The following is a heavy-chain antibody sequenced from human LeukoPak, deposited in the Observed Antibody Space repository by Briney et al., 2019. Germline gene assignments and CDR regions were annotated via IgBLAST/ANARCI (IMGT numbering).Heavy chain of an antibody. V-gene: IGHV1-2*02. Sequence: ASVKVSCKASGYTFSNYCMHWVRQAPGQGLEWMGWINPNSGGTNYAQKFQGRVTMTRDTSISTAYMELSRLRSDDTAVYYCASTGYSSSWYVSGTVNWGQGTLVTVSS. J-gene: IGHJ4*02. CDR3: ASTGYSSSWYVSGTVN. D-gene: IGHD6-13*01. CDR1: GYTFSNYC. CDR2: INPNSGGT.